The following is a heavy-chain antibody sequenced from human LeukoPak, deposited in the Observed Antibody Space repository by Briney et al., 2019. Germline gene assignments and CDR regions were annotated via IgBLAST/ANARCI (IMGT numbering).Heavy chain of an antibody. J-gene: IGHJ4*02. V-gene: IGHV1-24*01. CDR3: ATHKGITFGGIIVTHLYYFDY. D-gene: IGHD3-16*02. CDR1: GYTPTELS. CDR2: FDSEDGEA. Sequence: ASVKVSCKVSGYTPTELSMHWVRQAPGKALEWMGGFDSEDGEAIYAQKFQGRVTMTEDTSTDTAYMELSSLRSDDTAVYYCATHKGITFGGIIVTHLYYFDYWGQGTLVTVSS.